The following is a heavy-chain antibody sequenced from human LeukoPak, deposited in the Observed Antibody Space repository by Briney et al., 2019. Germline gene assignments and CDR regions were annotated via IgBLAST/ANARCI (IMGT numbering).Heavy chain of an antibody. J-gene: IGHJ4*02. CDR1: GYTFTSYG. CDR2: ISGYNGNT. Sequence: ASVKVSCKASGYTFTSYGISWVRQAPGEGLEWMGWISGYNGNTNYAQKVQGRVTMTTDTSTSTAYMELRSLRSDDTAVYYCARTTYDSSGYYLSRFDYWGQGTLVTVSS. CDR3: ARTTYDSSGYYLSRFDY. V-gene: IGHV1-18*01. D-gene: IGHD3-22*01.